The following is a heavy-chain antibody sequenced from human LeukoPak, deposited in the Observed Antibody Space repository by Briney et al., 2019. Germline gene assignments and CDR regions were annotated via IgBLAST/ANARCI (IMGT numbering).Heavy chain of an antibody. D-gene: IGHD4/OR15-4a*01. Sequence: PGGSLRLSCVVSGFPFDDYGMSWVRQAPGQGLEWASGINWNGGTTSYADSVRGRFSISRDNAENSLYLQMHSLRDEDTALYFCARDLGVYGAPDHWGQGTLVIVSS. CDR3: ARDLGVYGAPDH. V-gene: IGHV3-20*04. CDR2: INWNGGTT. CDR1: GFPFDDYG. J-gene: IGHJ4*02.